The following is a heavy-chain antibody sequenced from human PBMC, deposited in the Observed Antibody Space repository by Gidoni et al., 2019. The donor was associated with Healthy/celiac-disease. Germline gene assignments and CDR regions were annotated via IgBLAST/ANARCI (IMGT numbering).Heavy chain of an antibody. CDR3: ATGGRGDYFDY. V-gene: IGHV4-31*03. D-gene: IGHD3-10*01. Sequence: QVQLQESGPGLVKPSQTLSLTCTVSCGSISSGGYYWSWIRQHPGKGLEWIGYMYYRGSTYYNPSLKSRVTISVDTSKNQFSLKLSSVTAADTAVYYCATGGRGDYFDYWGQGTLVTVSS. CDR2: MYYRGST. J-gene: IGHJ4*02. CDR1: CGSISSGGYY.